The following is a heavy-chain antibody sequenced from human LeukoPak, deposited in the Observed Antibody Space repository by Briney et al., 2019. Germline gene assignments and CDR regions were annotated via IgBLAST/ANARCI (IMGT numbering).Heavy chain of an antibody. CDR3: ARAGYCGSTSCYYYYYGMDV. V-gene: IGHV3-20*04. Sequence: GGSLRLSCAASGFTFDDYAMSWVRQAPGKGLEWVSGVNWSGGSTHYADSVKGRFTISRDNAENSLFLQMNSLRAEDTALYYCARAGYCGSTSCYYYYYGMDVWGQGTTVTVSS. CDR1: GFTFDDYA. J-gene: IGHJ6*02. CDR2: VNWSGGST. D-gene: IGHD2-2*03.